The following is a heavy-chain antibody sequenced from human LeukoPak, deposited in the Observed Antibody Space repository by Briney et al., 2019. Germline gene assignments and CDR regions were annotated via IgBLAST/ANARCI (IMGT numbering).Heavy chain of an antibody. CDR1: GFTFSSYW. J-gene: IGHJ6*03. CDR2: INHSGST. Sequence: GSLRLSCAASGFTFSSYWMSWVRQSPGKGLEWIGEINHSGSTNYNPSLKSRVTISVDTSKNQFSLKLSSVTAADTAVYYCARLRHTSRLLCYYYMDVWGKGTTVTISS. V-gene: IGHV4-34*01. D-gene: IGHD3-16*01. CDR3: ARLRHTSRLLCYYYMDV.